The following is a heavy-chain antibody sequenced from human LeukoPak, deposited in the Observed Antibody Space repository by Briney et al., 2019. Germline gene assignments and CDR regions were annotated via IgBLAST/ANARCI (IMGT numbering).Heavy chain of an antibody. CDR3: ARRDCSGGSCYAY. Sequence: HGASLKISCKGSGSSFTSYWIGWVRQLPGKGLEWMGIIYPGDSDTRYSPSFQGQVTISADKSISTAYLQWSSLKASDTAMYYCARRDCSGGSCYAYWGQGTLVTVSS. CDR1: GSSFTSYW. V-gene: IGHV5-51*01. J-gene: IGHJ4*02. CDR2: IYPGDSDT. D-gene: IGHD2-15*01.